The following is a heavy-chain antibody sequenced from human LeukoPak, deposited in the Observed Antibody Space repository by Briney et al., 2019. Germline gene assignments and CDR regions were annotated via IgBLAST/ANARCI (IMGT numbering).Heavy chain of an antibody. Sequence: GGSLRLSCAASGFTFSNYWLHWVRQALGKGLVWVSRINSDGSTTTYADSVKGRFTISRDNAKNTLYLQMNSLRAEDTAVYYCARETAVSGGIYFDYWGQGTLATVSS. D-gene: IGHD3-10*01. V-gene: IGHV3-74*01. CDR1: GFTFSNYW. J-gene: IGHJ4*02. CDR3: ARETAVSGGIYFDY. CDR2: INSDGSTT.